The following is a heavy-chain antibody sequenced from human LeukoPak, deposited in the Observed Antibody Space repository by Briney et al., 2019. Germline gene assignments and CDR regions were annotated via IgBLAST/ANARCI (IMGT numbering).Heavy chain of an antibody. CDR1: AGSISSYY. Sequence: SETLSLTCTVSAGSISSYYWSWIRQPPGKELEWIGYIYYSGTSNSNPSLKSRVTISLDTSKNQVSLNLSSVTAADTAVYYCARAHDVTAWAYFDYWGQGTLVTVSS. CDR3: ARAHDVTAWAYFDY. D-gene: IGHD1-26*01. CDR2: IYYSGTS. V-gene: IGHV4-59*08. J-gene: IGHJ4*02.